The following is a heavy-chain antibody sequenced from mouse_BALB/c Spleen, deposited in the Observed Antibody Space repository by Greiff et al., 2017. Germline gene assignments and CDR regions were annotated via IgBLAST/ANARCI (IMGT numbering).Heavy chain of an antibody. CDR1: GYSFTSYW. CDR2: LHPSDSET. D-gene: IGHD1-2*01. CDR3: ARDYYGYWFAY. V-gene: IGHV1-61*01. Sequence: QVQLQQPGAELVRPGASVKLSCKASGYSFTSYWMNWVKQRPGQGLEWIGMLHPSDSETRLNQKFKDKATLTVDKSSSTAYMQLSSPTSEDSAVYYCARDYYGYWFAYWGQGTLVTVSA. J-gene: IGHJ3*01.